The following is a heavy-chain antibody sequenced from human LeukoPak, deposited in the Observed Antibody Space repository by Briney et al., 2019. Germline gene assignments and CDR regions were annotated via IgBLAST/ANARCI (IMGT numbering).Heavy chain of an antibody. Sequence: ASAKVSCKASGYSFTHDGFTWVRQASGQGLVWVGWIGTYTGHTNFAQKFQGRVTLTTDTSTSTAYMELRNLRSDDTGVYYCARASQELPGSFWGQGTLLTVSS. CDR2: IGTYTGHT. CDR3: ARASQELPGSF. D-gene: IGHD1-26*01. J-gene: IGHJ4*02. CDR1: GYSFTHDG. V-gene: IGHV1-18*04.